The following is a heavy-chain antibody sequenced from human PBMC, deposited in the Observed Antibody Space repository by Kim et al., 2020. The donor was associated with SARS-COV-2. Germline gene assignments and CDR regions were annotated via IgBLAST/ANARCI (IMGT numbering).Heavy chain of an antibody. V-gene: IGHV3-30-3*01. J-gene: IGHJ4*02. Sequence: GGSLRLSCAASGFTFSSYAMHWVRQAPGKGLEWVAVISYDGSNKYYADSVKGRFTISRDNSKNTLYLQMNSLRAEDTAVYYCAREGYCSSTSCYLGFDYWGQGTLVTVSS. D-gene: IGHD2-2*01. CDR2: ISYDGSNK. CDR3: AREGYCSSTSCYLGFDY. CDR1: GFTFSSYA.